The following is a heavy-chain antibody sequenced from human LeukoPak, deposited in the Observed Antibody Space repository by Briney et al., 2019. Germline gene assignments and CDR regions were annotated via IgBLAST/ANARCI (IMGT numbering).Heavy chain of an antibody. CDR3: ARGHSGGSYNLGY. Sequence: KPSETLSLTCAVYGGSFSGYYWSWIRQPPGKGLEWIGEINHSGSTNYNPSLKSRVTISVDTSKNQFSLKLSSVTAADTAVYYCARGHSGGSYNLGYWGQGTLVTVSS. CDR2: INHSGST. J-gene: IGHJ4*02. CDR1: GGSFSGYY. V-gene: IGHV4-34*01. D-gene: IGHD2-15*01.